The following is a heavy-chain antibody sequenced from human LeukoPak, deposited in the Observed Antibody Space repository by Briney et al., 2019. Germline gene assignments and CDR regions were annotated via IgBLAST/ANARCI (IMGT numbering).Heavy chain of an antibody. V-gene: IGHV3-7*01. J-gene: IGHJ4*02. CDR1: GFTFSSYW. CDR2: IKQDGSEK. D-gene: IGHD3-3*01. CDR3: AKQNRLYYDFWSGYPLDY. Sequence: GGSLRLSCAASGFTFSSYWINWVRQAPGKGLEWVANIKQDGSEKYYVDSLRGRFTISRDNTKNSVSLQMNSLRAEDTAVYYCAKQNRLYYDFWSGYPLDYWGQGTLVTVSS.